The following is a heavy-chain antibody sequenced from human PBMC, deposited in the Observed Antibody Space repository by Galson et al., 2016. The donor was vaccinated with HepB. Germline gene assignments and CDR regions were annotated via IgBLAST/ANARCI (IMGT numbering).Heavy chain of an antibody. CDR2: MFYGGTT. CDR1: GFTVSTYY. J-gene: IGHJ6*03. Sequence: SLRLSCAASGFTVSTYYMNWVRQAPGKGLEWVSGMFYGGTTYYADSVEGRFTISRDDSMNTFYLQMNSLTAEDTAVYFCARTSHRECTGTRGVHFRYYYYYMDIWGKGTTVTVS. D-gene: IGHD2-8*02. V-gene: IGHV3-53*01. CDR3: ARTSHRECTGTRGVHFRYYYYYMDI.